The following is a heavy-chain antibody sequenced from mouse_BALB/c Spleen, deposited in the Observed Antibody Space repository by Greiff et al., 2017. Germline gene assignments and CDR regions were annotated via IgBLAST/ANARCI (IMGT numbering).Heavy chain of an antibody. J-gene: IGHJ2*01. CDR2: INSNGGST. CDR3: AREGVDY. CDR1: GFTFSSYG. V-gene: IGHV5-6-3*01. Sequence: EVMLVESGGGLVQPGGSLKLSCAASGFTFSSYGMSWVRQTPDKRLELVATINSNGGSTYYPDSVKGRFTISRDNAKNTLYLQMSSLKSEDTAMYYCAREGVDYWGQGTTLTVSS.